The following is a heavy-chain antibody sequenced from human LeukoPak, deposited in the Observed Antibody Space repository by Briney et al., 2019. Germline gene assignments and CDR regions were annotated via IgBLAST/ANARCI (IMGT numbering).Heavy chain of an antibody. CDR1: GGSISSSSYY. CDR3: ARGRRPLFGELRSLSNPFDY. CDR2: IYYSGST. Sequence: PSETLSLTCTVSGGSISSSSYYWGWIRQPPGKGLEWIGSIYYSGSTYYNPSLKSRVTISVDTSKNQFSLKLSSVTAADTAVYYCARGRRPLFGELRSLSNPFDYWGQGTLVTVSS. J-gene: IGHJ4*02. V-gene: IGHV4-39*07. D-gene: IGHD3-10*02.